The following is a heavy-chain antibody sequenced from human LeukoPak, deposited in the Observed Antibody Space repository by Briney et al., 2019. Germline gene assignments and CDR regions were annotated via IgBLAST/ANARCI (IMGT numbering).Heavy chain of an antibody. CDR3: ASRRGYDSSGYIDAFDI. D-gene: IGHD3-22*01. Sequence: SETLSLTCTVSGGSISSGDYCWSWIRQPPGKGLEWIGYIYYSGSTYYNPSLKSRVTISVDTSKNQFSLKLSSVTAADTAVYYCASRRGYDSSGYIDAFDIWGQGTMVTVSS. V-gene: IGHV4-30-4*01. J-gene: IGHJ3*02. CDR1: GGSISSGDYC. CDR2: IYYSGST.